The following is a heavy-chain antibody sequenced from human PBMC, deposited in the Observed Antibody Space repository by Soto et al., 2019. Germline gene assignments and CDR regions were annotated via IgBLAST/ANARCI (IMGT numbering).Heavy chain of an antibody. V-gene: IGHV3-7*01. CDR1: GFTFSSSW. CDR3: ARNMGSDPYYFDY. J-gene: IGHJ4*02. CDR2: IKQDGSQK. Sequence: GGSLRLSCAASGFTFSSSWMNWVRQAPGKGLEWVANIKQDGSQKYYVDSMKGRFTISRDNAKNSLYLQMNSLRAEDTAVYYCARNMGSDPYYFDYWGQGALVTVSS. D-gene: IGHD1-26*01.